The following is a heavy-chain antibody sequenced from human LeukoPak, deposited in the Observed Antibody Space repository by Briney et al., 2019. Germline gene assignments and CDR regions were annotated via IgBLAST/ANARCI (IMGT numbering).Heavy chain of an antibody. J-gene: IGHJ3*02. Sequence: PGGSLRLSCAASGFTFSSYAMHWVRQAPGNGLEWVAVISYDGSNKYYADSVKGRFTISRDNSKNTLYLQMNSLRAEDTAVYYCARVGSGTHYYDSSGYAFDIWGQGTMVTVSS. V-gene: IGHV3-30-3*01. CDR3: ARVGSGTHYYDSSGYAFDI. D-gene: IGHD3-22*01. CDR1: GFTFSSYA. CDR2: ISYDGSNK.